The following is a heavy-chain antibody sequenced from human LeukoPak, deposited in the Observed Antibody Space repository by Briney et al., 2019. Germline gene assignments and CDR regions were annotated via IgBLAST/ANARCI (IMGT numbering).Heavy chain of an antibody. CDR3: ARVVTYYDYVWGSYPPYYFDY. Sequence: SETLSLTCAVSGGSISSGGYSWSWIRQPPGKGLEWIGYIYHSGSTYYNPSLKSRVTISVDRSKNQFSLKLSSVTAADTAVYYCARVVTYYDYVWGSYPPYYFDYWGQGTLVTVSS. CDR2: IYHSGST. CDR1: GGSISSGGYS. V-gene: IGHV4-30-2*01. J-gene: IGHJ4*02. D-gene: IGHD3-16*02.